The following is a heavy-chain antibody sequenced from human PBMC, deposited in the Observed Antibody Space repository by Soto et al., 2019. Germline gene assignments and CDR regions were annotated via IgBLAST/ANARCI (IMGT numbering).Heavy chain of an antibody. J-gene: IGHJ4*02. D-gene: IGHD3-10*01. CDR2: INPNGGST. CDR3: ATPTPLRGAMITNINFDF. V-gene: IGHV1-46*01. Sequence: GASVKVSCKAPADTFTSYYIHWVRQAPGHGLEWMGIINPNGGSTRFAQTFQGRITMTTDTSTSTVYMELSGLKSDDTAVYYCATPTPLRGAMITNINFDFWGQGTPVTVSS. CDR1: ADTFTSYY.